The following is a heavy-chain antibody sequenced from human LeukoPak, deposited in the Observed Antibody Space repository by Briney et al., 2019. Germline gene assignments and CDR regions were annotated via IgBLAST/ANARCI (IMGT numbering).Heavy chain of an antibody. Sequence: GGSLRLSCAASGFTFSNYDMTWVRQDPGKGLEWVSAISGSGYRTYYADSVKGRFTISRDNSKDRLYLQMNSLRAEDTAVYYCAKEPAAAGTAEYFQHWGQGSLVTVCS. D-gene: IGHD6-13*01. CDR1: GFTFSNYD. CDR2: ISGSGYRT. CDR3: AKEPAAAGTAEYFQH. V-gene: IGHV3-23*01. J-gene: IGHJ1*01.